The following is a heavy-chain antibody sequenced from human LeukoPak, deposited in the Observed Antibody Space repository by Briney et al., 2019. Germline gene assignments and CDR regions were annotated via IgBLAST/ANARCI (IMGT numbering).Heavy chain of an antibody. CDR1: GGTFISYA. Sequence: ASVKVSCKASGGTFISYAISWVRQAPGQGLEWMGGIIPIFGTANYAQKFQGRVTITADESTSTAYMELSSLRSEDTAVYYCARGRYSSSWYLVGNWFDPWGQGTLVTVSS. V-gene: IGHV1-69*13. CDR3: ARGRYSSSWYLVGNWFDP. D-gene: IGHD6-13*01. CDR2: IIPIFGTA. J-gene: IGHJ5*02.